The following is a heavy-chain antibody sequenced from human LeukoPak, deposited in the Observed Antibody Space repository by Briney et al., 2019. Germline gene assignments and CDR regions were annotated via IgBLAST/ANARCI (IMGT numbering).Heavy chain of an antibody. J-gene: IGHJ4*02. CDR2: IYPGDSDT. D-gene: IGHD4/OR15-4a*01. CDR1: GYSFTSYW. V-gene: IGHV5-51*01. Sequence: GESLKISCKGSGYSFTSYWIGWVRQMPGKGLEWMGNIYPGDSDTRYSPSFQGQVTISADKSISTAYPQWSSLKASDTDMYYCARSLYGVNTWFDYWGQGTLVTVSS. CDR3: ARSLYGVNTWFDY.